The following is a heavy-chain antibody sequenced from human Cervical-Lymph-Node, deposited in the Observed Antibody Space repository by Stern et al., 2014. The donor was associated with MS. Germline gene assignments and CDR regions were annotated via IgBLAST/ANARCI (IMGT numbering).Heavy chain of an antibody. V-gene: IGHV1-69*01. Sequence: QMQLVQSGAEAKKVGSSVKVSCKASGDTLSTPTINLVRQAPGQGLEWMGGIIPVFDAPNYAQKFQGRVRITSDEITNTAHMELSSLRSEDTAIYYCATGAHGMDVWGQGTAVTVSS. CDR1: GDTLSTPT. J-gene: IGHJ6*02. CDR2: IIPVFDAP. D-gene: IGHD3-10*01. CDR3: ATGAHGMDV.